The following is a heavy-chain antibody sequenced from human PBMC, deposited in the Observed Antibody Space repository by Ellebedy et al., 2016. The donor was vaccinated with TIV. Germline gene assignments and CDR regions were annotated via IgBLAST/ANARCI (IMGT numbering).Heavy chain of an antibody. CDR3: TTDLRYFDWFPRRNGHRRDSDY. CDR2: IKSKTDGGTT. V-gene: IGHV3-15*07. J-gene: IGHJ4*02. Sequence: GESLKISCAASGFTFSNAWMNWVRQAPGKGLEWVGRIKSKTDGGTTDYAAPVKGRFTISRDDSKNTLYLQMNSLKTEDTAVYYCTTDLRYFDWFPRRNGHRRDSDYWGQGTLVTVSS. CDR1: GFTFSNAW. D-gene: IGHD3-9*01.